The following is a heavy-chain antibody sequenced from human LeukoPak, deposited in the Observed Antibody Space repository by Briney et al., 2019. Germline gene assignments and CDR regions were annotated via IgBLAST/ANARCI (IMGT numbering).Heavy chain of an antibody. CDR1: GGSISSSSYY. V-gene: IGHV4-39*01. CDR2: IYYSGRT. J-gene: IGHJ4*02. CDR3: ARFNAVQNVLYDY. D-gene: IGHD2-8*01. Sequence: SETLSLTCTVSGGSISSSSYYWGWIRQPPGKGLEWIGSIYYSGRTYYNPSLKSRVTISVDTSKNQFSLKLSSVTAADTAVYYCARFNAVQNVLYDYWGQGTLVTVSS.